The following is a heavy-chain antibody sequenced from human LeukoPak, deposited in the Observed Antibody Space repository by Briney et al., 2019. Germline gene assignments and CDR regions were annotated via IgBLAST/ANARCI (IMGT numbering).Heavy chain of an antibody. CDR2: IKRDGSEK. CDR3: ARDLGSSNSYYNWFDP. Sequence: GGSLRLSCAASGFTFSAYWMSWVRQAPGKGLEWVANIKRDGSEKYYVDSVEGRFTISRDNAKNSLYLQVNSLRAEDTAVYYCARDLGSSNSYYNWFDPWGQGTLVTVSS. CDR1: GFTFSAYW. J-gene: IGHJ5*02. V-gene: IGHV3-7*01. D-gene: IGHD1-26*01.